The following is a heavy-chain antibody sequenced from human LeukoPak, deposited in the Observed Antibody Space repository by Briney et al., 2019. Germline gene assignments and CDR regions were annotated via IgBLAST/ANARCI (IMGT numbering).Heavy chain of an antibody. CDR2: IYLYGTT. J-gene: IGHJ4*02. V-gene: IGHV4-4*02. Sequence: SETLSLTCSVSIGSISSSKWWSWVRQSPVKGLEWIGEIYLYGTTNYNPSFTSRVTMSVDRSRNQFSLKLSSVTAADTAVYYCTAQLLYVYYFDYWGQGTLVTVSS. D-gene: IGHD2-2*02. CDR3: TAQLLYVYYFDY. CDR1: IGSISSSKW.